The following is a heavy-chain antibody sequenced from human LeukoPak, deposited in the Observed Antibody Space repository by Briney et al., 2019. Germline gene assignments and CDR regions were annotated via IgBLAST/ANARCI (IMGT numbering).Heavy chain of an antibody. CDR3: ARDESYCGGDCYRNWFDP. V-gene: IGHV1-69*05. CDR2: IIPIFGTA. CDR1: GGTLSSYA. J-gene: IGHJ5*02. Sequence: SVKVSCKASGGTLSSYAISWVRQAPGQGLEWMGRIIPIFGTANYAQKFQGRVTITTDESTSTAYMELSSLRSEDTAVYYCARDESYCGGDCYRNWFDPWGQGTLVTVSS. D-gene: IGHD2-21*02.